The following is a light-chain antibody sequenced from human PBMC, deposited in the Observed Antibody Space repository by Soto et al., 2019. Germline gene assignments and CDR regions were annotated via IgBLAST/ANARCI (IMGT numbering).Light chain of an antibody. CDR3: QQYGSSPQT. Sequence: EIVLTPSPGTLSLSPVERATLSCRASQSVSSSCLAWYQPKPGQAPRLLIYDASSRATGIPDRFSGGGSGTDFTLTISRLEPEDFAVYYCQQYGSSPQTFGQGTKVDIK. CDR2: DAS. V-gene: IGKV3-20*01. CDR1: QSVSSSC. J-gene: IGKJ1*01.